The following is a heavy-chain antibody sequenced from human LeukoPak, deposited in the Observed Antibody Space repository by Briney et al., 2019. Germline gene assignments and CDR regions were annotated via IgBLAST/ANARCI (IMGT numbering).Heavy chain of an antibody. D-gene: IGHD1-26*01. Sequence: SETLSLTCTVSGFSISSGCYWGWIRQPPGEGLEWIGTIYRSGSTYSNPSLRGRVTISVDTSKNQFSLKLSSVTAADTAVYYCARTGAGYYYYYMDVWGKGTTVTVSS. CDR2: IYRSGST. V-gene: IGHV4-38-2*02. CDR3: ARTGAGYYYYYMDV. J-gene: IGHJ6*03. CDR1: GFSISSGCY.